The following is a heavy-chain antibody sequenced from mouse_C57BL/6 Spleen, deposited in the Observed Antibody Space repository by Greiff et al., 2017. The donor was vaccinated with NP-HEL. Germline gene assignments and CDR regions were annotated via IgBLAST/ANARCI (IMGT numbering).Heavy chain of an antibody. CDR1: GYTFTSYW. CDR2: IDPSDSYT. CDR3: ARNYGSSYWYFDV. Sequence: QVQLQQPGAELVKPGASVKLSCKASGYTFTSYWMQWVKQRPGQGLEWIGEIDPSDSYTNYNQKFKGKATLTVDTSSSTAYMQLSSLTSEDSAVYYCARNYGSSYWYFDVGGTGTTVTVSS. J-gene: IGHJ1*03. D-gene: IGHD1-1*01. V-gene: IGHV1-50*01.